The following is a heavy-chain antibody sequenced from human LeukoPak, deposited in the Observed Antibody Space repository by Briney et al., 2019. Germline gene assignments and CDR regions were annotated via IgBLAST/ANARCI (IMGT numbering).Heavy chain of an antibody. Sequence: GGSLRLSCAASGFTFSSYSMNWVRQPPGKGLEWVSSISSSSSYIYYPASVKGRVTISRDNAKNSLYLQMNSLRAEDTAVYYCAREQGLIYAGDYWGQGTLVTVSS. CDR2: ISSSSSYI. CDR1: GFTFSSYS. D-gene: IGHD2-2*01. CDR3: AREQGLIYAGDY. V-gene: IGHV3-21*01. J-gene: IGHJ4*02.